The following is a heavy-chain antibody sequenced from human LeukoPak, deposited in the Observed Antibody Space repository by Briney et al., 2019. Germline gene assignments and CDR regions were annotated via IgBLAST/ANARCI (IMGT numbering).Heavy chain of an antibody. J-gene: IGHJ1*01. V-gene: IGHV1-69*04. CDR3: ARSYSSSWYLADAEYFQH. CDR2: IIPILGIA. CDR1: GGTFSSYA. D-gene: IGHD6-13*01. Sequence: SVKVSCKASGGTFSSYAISWVRQAPGQGLEWMGRIIPILGIANYAQKFQGRVTITADKSTSTAYMELSSLRSEDTAVHYCARSYSSSWYLADAEYFQHWGQGTLVTVSS.